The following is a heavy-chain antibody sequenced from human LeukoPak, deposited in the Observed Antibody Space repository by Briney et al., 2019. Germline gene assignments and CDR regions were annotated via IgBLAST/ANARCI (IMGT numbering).Heavy chain of an antibody. J-gene: IGHJ4*02. Sequence: SETLSLICTVPGGSISSYYWSWIRQPPGKGLEWIGYMYYRASTNYTPPLNSRATISVDTSTNQFSLKLSSVTAADTAVYYCARHRSFTIFGVVITHIDYWGQGTLVTVS. CDR3: ARHRSFTIFGVVITHIDY. D-gene: IGHD3-3*01. CDR1: GGSISSYY. V-gene: IGHV4-59*08. CDR2: MYYRAST.